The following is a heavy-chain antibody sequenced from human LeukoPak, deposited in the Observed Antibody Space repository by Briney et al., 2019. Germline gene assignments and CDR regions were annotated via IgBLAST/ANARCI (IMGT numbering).Heavy chain of an antibody. CDR1: GFTFSSYS. V-gene: IGHV3-21*01. CDR2: ISSSSSYI. J-gene: IGHJ4*02. CDR3: ARDRSRGCSSTSCLFGDY. D-gene: IGHD2-2*01. Sequence: GGSLRLSCAASGFTFSSYSMNWVRQAPGKGLEWVSSISSSSSYIYYADSAKGRFTISRDNAKNSLYLQMNSLRAEDTAVYYCARDRSRGCSSTSCLFGDYWGQGTLVTVSS.